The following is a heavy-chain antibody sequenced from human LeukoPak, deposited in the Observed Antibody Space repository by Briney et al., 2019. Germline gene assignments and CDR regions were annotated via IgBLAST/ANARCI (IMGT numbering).Heavy chain of an antibody. D-gene: IGHD3-10*01. CDR2: ISAYNAYT. J-gene: IGHJ5*02. CDR1: GYTFTSYG. V-gene: IGHV1-18*01. Sequence: GASVKVSCKASGYTFTSYGITWVRQAPGQGLEWMGWISAYNAYTYYAQKLQGRVTMTTDTSTSTAYMELRSLRSEDTAVYYCARGPDGSGSYWVSPWGQGTLVTVSS. CDR3: ARGPDGSGSYWVSP.